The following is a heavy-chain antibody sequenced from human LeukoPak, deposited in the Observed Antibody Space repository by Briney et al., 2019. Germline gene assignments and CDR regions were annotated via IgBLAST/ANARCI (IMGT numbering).Heavy chain of an antibody. D-gene: IGHD3-16*01. CDR2: ISDGSSYI. Sequence: PGGTLRLSCAASGFTFSTYTMNWVRQAPGRGLEWVSSISDGSSYIYYADSLKGRFTISRDNAKNSLYLQVDSLRAEDTAVYYCARGGRAFDIWGQGTLVTVSS. CDR1: GFTFSTYT. J-gene: IGHJ3*02. CDR3: ARGGRAFDI. V-gene: IGHV3-21*01.